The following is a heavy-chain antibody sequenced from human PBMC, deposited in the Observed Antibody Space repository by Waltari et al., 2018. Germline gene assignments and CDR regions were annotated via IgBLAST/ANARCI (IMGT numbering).Heavy chain of an antibody. CDR3: ARLIPNPMADYDSSGYPPLGFDY. D-gene: IGHD3-22*01. Sequence: QVQLQESGPGLVKPSETLSLTCAVSGYSISSGYYWGWIRQPPGKGLEWIGSSYHSGSTYYNPSLKSRVTISVDTSKNQFSLKLSSVTAADTAVYYCARLIPNPMADYDSSGYPPLGFDYWGQGTLVTVSS. CDR2: SYHSGST. J-gene: IGHJ4*02. CDR1: GYSISSGYY. V-gene: IGHV4-38-2*01.